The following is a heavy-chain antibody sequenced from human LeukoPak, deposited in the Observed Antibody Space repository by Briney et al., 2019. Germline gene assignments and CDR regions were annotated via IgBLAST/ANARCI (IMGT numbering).Heavy chain of an antibody. CDR1: GFTFSSYS. Sequence: GGSLRLSCAASGFTFSSYSMNWVRQAPGKGLEWVSSISSSSSYIYYADSVKGRFTISRDNAKNSLYLQMNSLRAEDTTVYYCARAYGRGYSGYDYLGTYWGQGTLVTVSS. CDR3: ARAYGRGYSGYDYLGTY. J-gene: IGHJ4*02. CDR2: ISSSSSYI. V-gene: IGHV3-21*01. D-gene: IGHD5-12*01.